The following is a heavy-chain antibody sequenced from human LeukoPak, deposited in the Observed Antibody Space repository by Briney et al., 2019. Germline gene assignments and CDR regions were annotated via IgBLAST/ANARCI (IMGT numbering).Heavy chain of an antibody. J-gene: IGHJ3*02. V-gene: IGHV4-4*02. Sequence: PSETLSLTCAVSGGSISSSNWWSWVRQPPGKGLEWIGEIYHSGSTNYNPSLKSRVTISRDNSKNTLYLQMNSLRAEDTAVYYCAKDRIAVAGRGPDAFDIWGQGTMVTVSS. D-gene: IGHD6-19*01. CDR3: AKDRIAVAGRGPDAFDI. CDR2: IYHSGST. CDR1: GGSISSSNW.